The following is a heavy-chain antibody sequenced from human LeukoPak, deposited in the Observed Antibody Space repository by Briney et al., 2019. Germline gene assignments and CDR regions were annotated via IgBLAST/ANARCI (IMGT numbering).Heavy chain of an antibody. Sequence: GGSLRLSCAASGFTFSSYWMSWVRQAPGKGLEWVANIKQDGSEKYYVDSVKGRFTISRDNAKNTLYLQMNSLRAEDTAVYYCARDSYYDSSGYLPRYWGQGTLVTVSS. CDR2: IKQDGSEK. CDR1: GFTFSSYW. CDR3: ARDSYYDSSGYLPRY. J-gene: IGHJ4*02. D-gene: IGHD3-22*01. V-gene: IGHV3-7*01.